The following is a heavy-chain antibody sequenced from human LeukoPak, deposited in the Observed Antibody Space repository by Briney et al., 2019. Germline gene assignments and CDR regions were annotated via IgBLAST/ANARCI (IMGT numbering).Heavy chain of an antibody. CDR3: ATSAPTIFGVVIKLGVDYYYGMDV. V-gene: IGHV1-24*01. CDR1: GYTLPELS. CDR2: FDPEDGET. D-gene: IGHD3-3*01. J-gene: IGHJ6*02. Sequence: ASVKVSCKVSGYTLPELSMHWVRQAPGKGLAWMGGFDPEDGETIYAQKFQDRVTMNEDTSTDTAYMELSSMRSEDPAVYYSATSAPTIFGVVIKLGVDYYYGMDVWGQGTTVTVSS.